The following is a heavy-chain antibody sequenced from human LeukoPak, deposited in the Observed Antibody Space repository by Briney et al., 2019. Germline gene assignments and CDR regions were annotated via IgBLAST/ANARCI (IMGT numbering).Heavy chain of an antibody. D-gene: IGHD2-15*01. J-gene: IGHJ4*02. CDR1: GGSIGSNY. Sequence: PSETLSLTCTVSGGSIGSNYWTWIRRPPGKGLEYIGYIYYTGGTNYNPSLRSRVTMSVDTSKNQFSLKLSSVTAADTAVYFCARSCSGGGCPLWGQGTLVTVSS. V-gene: IGHV4-59*01. CDR2: IYYTGGT. CDR3: ARSCSGGGCPL.